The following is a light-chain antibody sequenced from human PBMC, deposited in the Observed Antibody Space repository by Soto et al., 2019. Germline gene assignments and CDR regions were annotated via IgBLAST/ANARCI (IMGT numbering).Light chain of an antibody. CDR3: QQANSFPL. Sequence: DTQMTQSPSSVSASVGDRVTITCRASQSISTWLAWYQQKPGKAPKLLIYAASSLQSGVPSRFSGSGSGTDFTLSINNLQPEDFATYYCQQANSFPLFGGGTKVDIK. V-gene: IGKV1D-12*01. CDR1: QSISTW. CDR2: AAS. J-gene: IGKJ4*01.